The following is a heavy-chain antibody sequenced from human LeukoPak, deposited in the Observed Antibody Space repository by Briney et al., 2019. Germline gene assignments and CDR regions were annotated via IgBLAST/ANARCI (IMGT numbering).Heavy chain of an antibody. CDR2: IYPGDSDT. D-gene: IGHD2-2*01. Sequence: GGSLKISCKGSGYSFTSYWIGWVRQMPGIGLEWMGIIYPGDSDTRYSPSFQGQVTISADKSISTAYLQWSSLKASDTAMYYCARSGVPAANWFDPWGQGTLVTVSS. CDR3: ARSGVPAANWFDP. V-gene: IGHV5-51*03. J-gene: IGHJ5*02. CDR1: GYSFTSYW.